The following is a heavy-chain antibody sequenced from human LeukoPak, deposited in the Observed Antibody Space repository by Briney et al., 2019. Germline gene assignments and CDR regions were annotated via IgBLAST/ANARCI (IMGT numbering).Heavy chain of an antibody. J-gene: IGHJ5*02. CDR1: GGSMSGHF. Sequence: SETLSLTCNVSGGSMSGHFWIWFRQPPGKGLEWIGHRDDSGRSNYNPSLRSRVTISIDTSKNQFSLKLNSVTAADTAVYYCARSNSGSYYGYNWFDPWGRGTLVTVSS. CDR2: RDDSGRS. CDR3: ARSNSGSYYGYNWFDP. D-gene: IGHD1-26*01. V-gene: IGHV4-59*11.